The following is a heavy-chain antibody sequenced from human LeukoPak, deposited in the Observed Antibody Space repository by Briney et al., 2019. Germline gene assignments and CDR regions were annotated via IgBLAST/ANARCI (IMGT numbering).Heavy chain of an antibody. CDR2: ISAYSGNT. V-gene: IGHV1-18*01. CDR1: GYTFTSYG. Sequence: ASVKVSCKASGYTFTSYGISWVRQAPGQGPEWMGWISAYSGNTNYAQNLQGRVTMTTDTSTNTAYMELRSLRSDDTAVFYCARAGYCSSSSCSHYFDYWGQGTLVTVSS. CDR3: ARAGYCSSSSCSHYFDY. J-gene: IGHJ4*02. D-gene: IGHD2-2*01.